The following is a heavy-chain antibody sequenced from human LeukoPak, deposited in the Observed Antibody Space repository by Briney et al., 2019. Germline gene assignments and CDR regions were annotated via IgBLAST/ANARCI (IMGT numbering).Heavy chain of an antibody. V-gene: IGHV4-39*01. J-gene: IGHJ4*01. CDR3: ARLDGDHNNGRFYC. CDR1: GGSISNSIYY. Sequence: SETLSLTCTVSGGSISNSIYYWGWVRQPPGKGLEWIGSIYYSGSTYYTPSLKRRVTMSVDTSKHQFSLKLRSMTAADTAVYFCARLDGDHNNGRFYCWGHGALVTVSS. CDR2: IYYSGST. D-gene: IGHD5-24*01.